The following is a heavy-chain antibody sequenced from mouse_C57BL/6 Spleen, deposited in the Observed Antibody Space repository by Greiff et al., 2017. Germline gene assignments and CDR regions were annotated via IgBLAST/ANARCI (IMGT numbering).Heavy chain of an antibody. D-gene: IGHD2-9*01. J-gene: IGHJ2*01. Sequence: VQLKESGGGLVKPGGSLKLSCAASGFTFSDYGMHWVRQAPEKGLEWVAYISSGSSTIYYADTVKGRFTISRDNSKNTLCLQMTSLRSEDTAMYYCARPYYGSLCFGYWGQGTTLTVSS. V-gene: IGHV5-17*01. CDR3: ARPYYGSLCFGY. CDR1: GFTFSDYG. CDR2: ISSGSSTI.